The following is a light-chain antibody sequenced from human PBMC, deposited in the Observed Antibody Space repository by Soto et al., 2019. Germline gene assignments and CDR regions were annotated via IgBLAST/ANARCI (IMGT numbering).Light chain of an antibody. CDR1: QSVSSSY. V-gene: IGKV3-20*01. J-gene: IGKJ2*01. CDR2: GVS. CDR3: QQYGTSPGMYT. Sequence: EIVLTQSPGTLSLSPGERATLSCRASQSVSSSYLAWYQQKPGQGPRLLIFGVSSRATGIPDRFSGSGSGTDFTLTISRLEPEDFAVYYCQQYGTSPGMYTFGQGTKLEIK.